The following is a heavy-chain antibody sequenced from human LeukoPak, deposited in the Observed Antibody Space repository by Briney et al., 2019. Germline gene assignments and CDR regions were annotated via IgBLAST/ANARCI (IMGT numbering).Heavy chain of an antibody. CDR2: IKQDGSEK. J-gene: IGHJ6*02. D-gene: IGHD2-15*01. CDR1: GFTFSSYW. Sequence: GGSLRLSCAASGFTFSSYWMSWVRQAPGKGLEWVANIKQDGSEKYYVGSVKGRFTISRDNAENSLYLQMNCLRAEDTAVYFCARDYWNYYFYALDVWGQGTTVTVSS. CDR3: ARDYWNYYFYALDV. V-gene: IGHV3-7*04.